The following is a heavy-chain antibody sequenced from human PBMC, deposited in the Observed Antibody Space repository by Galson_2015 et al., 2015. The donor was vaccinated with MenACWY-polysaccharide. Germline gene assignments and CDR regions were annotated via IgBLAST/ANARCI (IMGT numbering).Heavy chain of an antibody. V-gene: IGHV3-23*01. J-gene: IGHJ4*02. CDR1: GFSFSSSA. CDR3: AKADTPVGSEAAYDC. D-gene: IGHD2-15*01. Sequence: SLRLSCAASGFSFSSSAMSWVRQAPGKGLEWVSGIGGGGGRTYYADSVKGRFTISRDNSKNTLYLQMNSLRAEDTAVYYCAKADTPVGSEAAYDCWGQGALVTVSS. CDR2: IGGGGGRT.